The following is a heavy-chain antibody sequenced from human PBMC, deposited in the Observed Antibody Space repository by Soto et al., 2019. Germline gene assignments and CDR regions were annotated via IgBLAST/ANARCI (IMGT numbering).Heavy chain of an antibody. Sequence: ASVKVSCKISGHTLTEFSIHWVRQAPGKGLEWMGGFDPEGGEAIYAQKWHGRVTVTEDTVTDTAYMELSGLKSDDTAVYYCARSPYSLEADGQHYYYGMDLWGLGTTVTVSS. CDR2: FDPEGGEA. CDR3: ARSPYSLEADGQHYYYGMDL. V-gene: IGHV1-24*01. D-gene: IGHD2-15*01. CDR1: GHTLTEFS. J-gene: IGHJ6*02.